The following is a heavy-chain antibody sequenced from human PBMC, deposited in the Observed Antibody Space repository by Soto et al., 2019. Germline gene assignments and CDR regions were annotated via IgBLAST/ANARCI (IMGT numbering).Heavy chain of an antibody. V-gene: IGHV4-39*01. CDR3: ARHLSYYDFWSGHGWFDP. CDR2: IYYSGST. Sequence: AETLSLTCTVSGGSISSGGYYWSWIRQHPGKGLEWIGYIYYSGSTYYNPSLKSRVTISVDTSKNQFSLKLSSVTAADTAVYYCARHLSYYDFWSGHGWFDPWGQGTLVTVSS. J-gene: IGHJ5*02. D-gene: IGHD3-3*01. CDR1: GGSISSGGYY.